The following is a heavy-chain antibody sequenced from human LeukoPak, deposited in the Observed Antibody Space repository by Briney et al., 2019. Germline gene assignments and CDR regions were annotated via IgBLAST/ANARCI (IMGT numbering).Heavy chain of an antibody. CDR2: IYYSGST. J-gene: IGHJ4*02. CDR3: ARHVRAVAKQMLDY. Sequence: PSETLSLTCTVSGGSISSSSYYWGWIRQPPGKGLEWIGSIYYSGSTYYNPSLKSRVTISVDTSKNQFTLKLSSVTAADTAVYYCARHVRAVAKQMLDYWGQGTLVTVSS. D-gene: IGHD6-19*01. V-gene: IGHV4-39*01. CDR1: GGSISSSSYY.